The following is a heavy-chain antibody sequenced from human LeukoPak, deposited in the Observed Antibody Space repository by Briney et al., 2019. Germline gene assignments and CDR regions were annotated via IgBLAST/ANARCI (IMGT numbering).Heavy chain of an antibody. Sequence: PSETLSLTCTVSGDSISNFYWSWIRQPAEKGLEWIWRVYSSGSTNYNPSLKSRVSMSVDTSKNQYSLRLISVTAADTAVYYCARAGFGSGWHYFDYWGRGILVSVSS. CDR3: ARAGFGSGWHYFDY. D-gene: IGHD6-19*01. CDR1: GDSISNFY. V-gene: IGHV4-4*07. CDR2: VYSSGST. J-gene: IGHJ4*01.